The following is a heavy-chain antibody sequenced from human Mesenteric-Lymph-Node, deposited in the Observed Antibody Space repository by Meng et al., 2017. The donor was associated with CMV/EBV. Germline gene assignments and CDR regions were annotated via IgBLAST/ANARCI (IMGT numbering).Heavy chain of an antibody. CDR1: GFTFNTYS. D-gene: IGHD3-22*01. J-gene: IGHJ4*02. V-gene: IGHV3-21*01. CDR3: ARSYYHDSSGYYSTFDY. Sequence: GESLKISCAASGFTFNTYSMNWVRQAPGKGLEWVSSISGSSSYIYYADSVKGRFTISRDNAKSSLYLQMNSLRAEDTAVYYCARSYYHDSSGYYSTFDYWGQGTLVTVSS. CDR2: ISGSSSYI.